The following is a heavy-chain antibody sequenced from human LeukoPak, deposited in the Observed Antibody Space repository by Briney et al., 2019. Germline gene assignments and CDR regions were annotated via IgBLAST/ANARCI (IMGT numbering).Heavy chain of an antibody. J-gene: IGHJ4*02. V-gene: IGHV4-34*01. CDR3: ARGGLVGTLNY. CDR1: GGSFSGYY. D-gene: IGHD2-15*01. CDR2: INHSGST. Sequence: PSETLSLTCAVYGGSFSGYYWSWIRQPPGKGLEWIGEINHSGSTNYNPSLKSRVTISVDTSKNQFSLKPSSVTAADTAVYYCARGGLVGTLNYWGQGTLVTVSS.